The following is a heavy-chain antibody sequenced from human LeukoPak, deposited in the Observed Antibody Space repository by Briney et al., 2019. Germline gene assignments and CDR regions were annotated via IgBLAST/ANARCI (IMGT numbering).Heavy chain of an antibody. CDR1: GGSISSSSYY. CDR2: IYYSGST. V-gene: IGHV4-39*01. J-gene: IGHJ4*02. Sequence: SETLSLTCTVSGGSISSSSYYWGWIRQPPGKGLEWIGSIYYSGSTYYNPSLKSRVTISVDTSKNQFSMKLSSVTAADTAVYYCASPKTTAYYYFDYWGQGTLVTVSS. CDR3: ASPKTTAYYYFDY. D-gene: IGHD4-11*01.